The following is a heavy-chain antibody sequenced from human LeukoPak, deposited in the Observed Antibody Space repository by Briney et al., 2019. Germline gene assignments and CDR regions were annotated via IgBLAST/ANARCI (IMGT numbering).Heavy chain of an antibody. Sequence: SETLSLTCTVSGGSISSSDYNWVWIRQPPGKGLEWIGSIHYLGNTYYTPSRKTRVTISVNTSNNQFSLRLSSVTAADTAVYYCARRSCSGSSCYFFDYWGQGTLVTVSS. D-gene: IGHD2-15*01. CDR1: GGSISSSDYN. CDR3: ARRSCSGSSCYFFDY. V-gene: IGHV4-39*01. J-gene: IGHJ4*02. CDR2: IHYLGNT.